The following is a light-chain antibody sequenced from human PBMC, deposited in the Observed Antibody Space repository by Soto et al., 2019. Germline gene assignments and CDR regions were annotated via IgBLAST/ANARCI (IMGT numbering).Light chain of an antibody. CDR1: QSVSSY. V-gene: IGKV3-11*01. CDR3: QQRSSWPT. J-gene: IGKJ2*01. CDR2: DAS. Sequence: EIVLTQSPATLSLSPGERATLSCRASQSVSSYLAWYQQKPGQAPRLLIYDASNRVTGIPARFSGSGSVTDFTLTISSLEPEDFAVYYCQQRSSWPTFGQGTKLEIK.